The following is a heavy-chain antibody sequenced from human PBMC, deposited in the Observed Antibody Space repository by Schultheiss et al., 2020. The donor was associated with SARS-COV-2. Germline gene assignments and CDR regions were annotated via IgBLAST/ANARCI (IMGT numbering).Heavy chain of an antibody. V-gene: IGHV3-30*04. CDR2: ISYDGNNK. CDR3: AASGWELLFRY. Sequence: GGSLRLSCAASGFTFSSYAMSWVRQAPGKGLEWVAVISYDGNNKYYGDSVRGLFTISRDNSKDTLCLQMNSLRAEDTAVYYCAASGWELLFRYWGQGTLVTVSS. CDR1: GFTFSSYA. D-gene: IGHD1-26*01. J-gene: IGHJ4*02.